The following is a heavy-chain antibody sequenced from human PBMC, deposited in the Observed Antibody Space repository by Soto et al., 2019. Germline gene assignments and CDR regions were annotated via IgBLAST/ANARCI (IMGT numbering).Heavy chain of an antibody. CDR1: GGSISSGDYY. CDR2: IYYSGST. V-gene: IGHV4-30-4*01. J-gene: IGHJ5*02. Sequence: KPSETLSLTCTVSGGSISSGDYYWSWIRQPPGRGLEWIGYIYYSGSTYYNPSLKSRVTISVDTSKNQFSLKLSSVTAADTAVYYCAMGKVVVAATTYNWFDPWGQGTLVTVSS. CDR3: AMGKVVVAATTYNWFDP. D-gene: IGHD2-15*01.